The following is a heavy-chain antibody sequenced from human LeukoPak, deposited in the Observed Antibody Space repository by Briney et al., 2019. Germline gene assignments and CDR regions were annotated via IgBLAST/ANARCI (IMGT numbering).Heavy chain of an antibody. V-gene: IGHV3-7*01. CDR3: GGFGYEAAVDL. J-gene: IGHJ4*02. Sequence: PGGSLRLSCAASGFMFSTYWMTWVRQAPGKGLEWVGNIKPDGSETYYVDSVKGRFTISRDNTKNLLYLQMKSLRGEDAVVYYCGGFGYEAAVDLWGQGALVTLSS. CDR1: GFMFSTYW. D-gene: IGHD6-13*01. CDR2: IKPDGSET.